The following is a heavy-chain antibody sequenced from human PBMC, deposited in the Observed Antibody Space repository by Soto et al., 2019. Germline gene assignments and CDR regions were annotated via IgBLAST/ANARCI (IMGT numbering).Heavy chain of an antibody. Sequence: EVQLVESGGGLVKPGVSLRLSCAASGFTFTNAWMNWVRQAPGKGLEGVGRIKSKTDGGTADYAAPGKGRFTISRADARTTLYLQMNSLTAEDTAVYYCTPGGVPYDSKGYCDDAIDVWGQGTTVTVSS. V-gene: IGHV3-15*07. CDR1: GFTFTNAW. CDR3: TPGGVPYDSKGYCDDAIDV. D-gene: IGHD3-16*01. CDR2: IKSKTDGGTA. J-gene: IGHJ6*02.